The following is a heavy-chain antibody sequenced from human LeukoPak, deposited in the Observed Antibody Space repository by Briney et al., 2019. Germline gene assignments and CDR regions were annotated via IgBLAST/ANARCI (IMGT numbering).Heavy chain of an antibody. CDR1: GDSFSGYY. CDR2: INHRGST. V-gene: IGHV4-34*01. CDR3: ARSWAGMYYPFYYFDF. Sequence: SETLSLTSAVYGDSFSGYYWSWIRQPPGKGLEWIAEINHRGSTHYNPSLKSRVNISVDTSKNQFSLNLDSVTAADTAVYYCARSWAGMYYPFYYFDFWGQGTLVSVSS. J-gene: IGHJ4*02. D-gene: IGHD1-26*01.